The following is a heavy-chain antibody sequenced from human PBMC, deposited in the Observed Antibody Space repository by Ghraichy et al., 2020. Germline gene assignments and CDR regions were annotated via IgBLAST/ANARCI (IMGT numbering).Heavy chain of an antibody. CDR3: ARRQLYCTNGVCPYGMDV. J-gene: IGHJ6*02. CDR2: IYYSGST. CDR1: GGSISSYY. D-gene: IGHD2-8*01. V-gene: IGHV4-59*01. Sequence: SATLSLTCTVSGGSISSYYWSWIRQPPGKGLEWIGYIYYSGSTNYNPSLKSRVTISVDTSKNQFSLKLSSVTAADTAVYYCARRQLYCTNGVCPYGMDVWGQGTTVTVSS.